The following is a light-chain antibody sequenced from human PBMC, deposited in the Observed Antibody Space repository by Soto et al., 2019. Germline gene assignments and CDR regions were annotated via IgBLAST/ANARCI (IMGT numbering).Light chain of an antibody. CDR3: CSHAGRGSVL. CDR2: EVT. V-gene: IGLV2-23*02. J-gene: IGLJ2*01. Sequence: QSALTQPASVSGSPGQSITLSCTGTSSDVGAYNYVSWYQQHPGKAPKLMIYEVTNRPSGVSTRFSGSKSGNTASLTISGLQAEDEADYYCCSHAGRGSVLFGGGTKLTVL. CDR1: SSDVGAYNY.